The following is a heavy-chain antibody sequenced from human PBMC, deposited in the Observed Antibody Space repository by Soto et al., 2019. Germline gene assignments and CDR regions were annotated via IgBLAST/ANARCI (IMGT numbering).Heavy chain of an antibody. J-gene: IGHJ6*03. CDR3: ARDSYSSSWYYYYMDV. CDR1: GFTFSSYS. V-gene: IGHV3-48*01. D-gene: IGHD6-13*01. CDR2: VSSGSSTI. Sequence: GGSLRLSCAASGFTFSSYSMNWVRQAPGKGLEWVSYVSSGSSTIYYADSVKGRFTISRDNAKNSLYLQMNSLRADDTAVYYCARDSYSSSWYYYYMDVWGKGTTVTVSS.